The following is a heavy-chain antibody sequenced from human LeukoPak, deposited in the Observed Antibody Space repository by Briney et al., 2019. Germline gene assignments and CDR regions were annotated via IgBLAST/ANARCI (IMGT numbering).Heavy chain of an antibody. CDR1: GGFISSSSYY. V-gene: IGHV4-39*07. CDR2: IYYSGST. CDR3: ARVSGYDWESFYDY. D-gene: IGHD5-12*01. J-gene: IGHJ4*02. Sequence: SETLSLTCTVSGGFISSSSYYWGWIRQPPGKGLEWIGTIYYSGSTYNNPSLKSRVTISVDTSKNQFSLKLSSVTAADTAMYYCARVSGYDWESFYDYWGQGSLVTVSS.